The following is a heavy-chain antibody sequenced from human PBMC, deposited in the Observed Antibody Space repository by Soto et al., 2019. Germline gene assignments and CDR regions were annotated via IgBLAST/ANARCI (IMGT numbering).Heavy chain of an antibody. D-gene: IGHD6-13*01. CDR3: ASGQQLGLYYYYGMDV. CDR2: IYYSGST. J-gene: IGHJ6*02. V-gene: IGHV4-59*06. CDR1: GGSISSYY. Sequence: SETLSLTCTVSGGSISSYYWSWIRQHPGKGLEWIGYIYYSGSTYYNPSLKSRVTISVDTSKNQFSLKLSSVTAADTAVYYCASGQQLGLYYYYGMDVWGQGTTVTVSS.